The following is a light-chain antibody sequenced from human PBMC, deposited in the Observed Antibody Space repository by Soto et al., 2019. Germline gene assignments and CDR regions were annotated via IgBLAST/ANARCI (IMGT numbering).Light chain of an antibody. CDR2: VAS. CDR3: QQLNSFPIT. Sequence: IQLTQSPSSLSASVGDSVTITCRASQGISSYLTWYQQKPGKAPKVLIYVASTLQSGVPSRFSGSGSGTDFTLTISSLQPEDSATYYCQQLNSFPITFGQGTRLEIK. V-gene: IGKV1-9*01. CDR1: QGISSY. J-gene: IGKJ5*01.